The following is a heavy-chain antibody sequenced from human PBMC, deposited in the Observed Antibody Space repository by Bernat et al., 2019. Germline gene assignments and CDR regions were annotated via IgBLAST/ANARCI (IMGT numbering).Heavy chain of an antibody. Sequence: QVQLVESGGGVVQPGRSLRLSCAASGFTFSSYGMHWVRQAPGKGLEWVAVISYDGSNKYYADSVKGRFTISRDNSKNTLYLQMNSLRVEDTAVYYCVKEGHSRGYGAYFDSWGQGALVTVSS. CDR3: VKEGHSRGYGAYFDS. CDR2: ISYDGSNK. J-gene: IGHJ4*02. D-gene: IGHD6-25*01. V-gene: IGHV3-30*18. CDR1: GFTFSSYG.